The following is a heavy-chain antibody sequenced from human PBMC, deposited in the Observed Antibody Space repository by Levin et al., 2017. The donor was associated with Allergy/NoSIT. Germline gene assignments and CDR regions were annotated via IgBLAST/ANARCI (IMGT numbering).Heavy chain of an antibody. CDR2: ISSSSSTI. V-gene: IGHV3-48*02. J-gene: IGHJ5*02. Sequence: PGESLKISCVTSGFTFSNYAMNYFRQAPGKGLEWVSYISSSSSTIKYADSVKGRFTISRDNAENSLYLQMNSLRDEDTALYYCTKALHIDSWYATGSWGQGTLVTVSS. CDR3: TKALHIDSWYATGS. D-gene: IGHD6-13*01. CDR1: GFTFSNYA.